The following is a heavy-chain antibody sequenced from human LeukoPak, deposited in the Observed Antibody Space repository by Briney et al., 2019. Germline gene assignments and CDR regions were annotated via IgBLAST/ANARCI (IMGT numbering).Heavy chain of an antibody. CDR3: ARGDLEWLLYWDY. CDR1: GGSISSYY. V-gene: IGHV4-59*01. CDR2: IYYSGST. J-gene: IGHJ4*02. Sequence: SETLSLTCTVSGGSISSYYWSWIRQPPGKGLEWIGYIYYSGSTNYKPSLKSRVTISVDTSKNQFSLKLSSVTAADTAVYYCARGDLEWLLYWDYWGQGTLVTVSS. D-gene: IGHD3-3*01.